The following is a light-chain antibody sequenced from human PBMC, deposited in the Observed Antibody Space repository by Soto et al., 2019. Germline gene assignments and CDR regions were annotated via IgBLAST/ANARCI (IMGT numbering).Light chain of an antibody. V-gene: IGKV3-20*01. CDR2: GAS. J-gene: IGKJ2*01. CDR1: QSVSSSY. Sequence: EIVLTQSPGTLSLSPGERATLSCRASQSVSSSYLAWYQQKPGQAPTLLIYGASSRATGIPDRFSGSGSGIDVTLTISRLEPEDFAVYYCQQYGSSPPHTFGQGTKLEIK. CDR3: QQYGSSPPHT.